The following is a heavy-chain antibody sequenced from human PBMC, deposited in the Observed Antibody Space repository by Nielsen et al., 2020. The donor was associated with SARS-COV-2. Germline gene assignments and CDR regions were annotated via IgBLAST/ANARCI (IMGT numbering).Heavy chain of an antibody. J-gene: IGHJ6*02. CDR3: AREGYSYGYGMDV. CDR2: ISSSGSTI. CDR1: GFTFSSYE. V-gene: IGHV3-48*03. Sequence: GGSLRLSCAASGFTFSSYEMNWVRQAPGKGLGWVSSISSSGSTIYYADSVKGRFTISRDNAKNTLYLQMNSLRAEDTAVYYCAREGYSYGYGMDVWGQGTTVTVSS. D-gene: IGHD5-18*01.